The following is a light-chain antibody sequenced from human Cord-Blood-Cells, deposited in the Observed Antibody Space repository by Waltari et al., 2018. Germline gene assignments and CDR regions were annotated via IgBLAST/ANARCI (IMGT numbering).Light chain of an antibody. Sequence: IVMTQSPATLSVSPGERATLSCRASPSVSSNLAWYQQKPGQAPRLLIYGASTRATGIPARFSGSGSGTEFTLTISSLQSEDFAVYYCQQYNNWPRTFGPGTKVDIK. CDR2: GAS. CDR3: QQYNNWPRT. V-gene: IGKV3-15*01. CDR1: PSVSSN. J-gene: IGKJ3*01.